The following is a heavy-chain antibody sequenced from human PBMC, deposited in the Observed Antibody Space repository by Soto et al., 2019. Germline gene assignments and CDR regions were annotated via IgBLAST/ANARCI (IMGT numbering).Heavy chain of an antibody. Sequence: SGPTLVNPTQTLTLTCTFSGFSLTTTARVGVGWIRQSPGKALEWLALAYWNDDKRYSPSLGSRLTITKDTSKNQVVLTVTDMNPVDSATYSVAHLYDFCSGHLDQFSIRGQRRLGIVS. CDR3: AHLYDFCSGHLDQFSI. CDR2: AYWNDDK. V-gene: IGHV2-5*01. CDR1: GFSLTTTARVG. D-gene: IGHD3-3*01. J-gene: IGHJ1*01.